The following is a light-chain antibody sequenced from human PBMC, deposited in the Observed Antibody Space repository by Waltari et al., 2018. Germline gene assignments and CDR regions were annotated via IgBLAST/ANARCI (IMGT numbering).Light chain of an antibody. V-gene: IGKV3-15*01. CDR1: QSVSSN. J-gene: IGKJ2*01. Sequence: EIVMTQSPATLSVSPGERATLSCRASQSVSSNLAWYQQKPGHAPRLFIYGASTRATGIPARFSGSGSGTEFTLTISSLQSEDFAVYYCQQYNNWPYTFGQGTKLEIK. CDR2: GAS. CDR3: QQYNNWPYT.